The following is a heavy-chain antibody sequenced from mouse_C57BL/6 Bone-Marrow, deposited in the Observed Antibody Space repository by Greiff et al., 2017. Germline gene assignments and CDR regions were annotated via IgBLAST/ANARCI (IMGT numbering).Heavy chain of an antibody. J-gene: IGHJ3*01. D-gene: IGHD2-3*01. CDR3: ARDDGYPLFAY. Sequence: QVQLQQSGAELVRPGSSVKLSCKASGYTFTSYWMHWVKQRPIQGLEWIGNIDPSDSETHYNQKFKDKATLTVDKSSSTAYMQLSSLTSEDSAVYYCARDDGYPLFAYWGQGTLVTVSA. V-gene: IGHV1-52*01. CDR2: IDPSDSET. CDR1: GYTFTSYW.